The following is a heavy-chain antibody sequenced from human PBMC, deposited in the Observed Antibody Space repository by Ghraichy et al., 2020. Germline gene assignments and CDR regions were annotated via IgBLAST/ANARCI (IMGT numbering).Heavy chain of an antibody. J-gene: IGHJ5*02. CDR1: GGSFSGYY. D-gene: IGHD4-17*01. CDR3: ARGPFGDSGKWFDP. V-gene: IGHV4-34*01. Sequence: GSLRLSCAVYGGSFSGYYWSWIRQPPGKGLEWIGEINHSGSTNYNPSLKSRVTISVDTSKNQISLKLSSVTAADTAVYYCARGPFGDSGKWFDPWGQGTLVTVSS. CDR2: INHSGST.